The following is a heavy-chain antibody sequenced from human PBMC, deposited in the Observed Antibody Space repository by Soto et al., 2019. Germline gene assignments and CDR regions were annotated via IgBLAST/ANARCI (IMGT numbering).Heavy chain of an antibody. J-gene: IGHJ4*02. CDR1: GGSISSGGYY. Sequence: QVQLQESGPGLVKPSQTLSLTCTVSGGSISSGGYYWSWIRQHPGKGLEWIGYNYFIGSTYYNPSIKSRVTIPVDNSKNQFTLMLSAVTAAHPAVSYCARSIDYWGQGTLVTVSS. CDR2: NYFIGST. V-gene: IGHV4-31*03. CDR3: ARSIDY.